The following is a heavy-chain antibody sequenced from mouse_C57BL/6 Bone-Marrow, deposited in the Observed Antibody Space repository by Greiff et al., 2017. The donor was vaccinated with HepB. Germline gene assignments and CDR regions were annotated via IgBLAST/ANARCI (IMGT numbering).Heavy chain of an antibody. CDR3: ARDARGYYAMDY. V-gene: IGHV7-1*01. CDR2: SRNKANDYTT. CDR1: GFTFSDFY. J-gene: IGHJ4*01. Sequence: EVQLVESGGGLVQSGRSLRLSCATSGFTFSDFYMEWVRQAPGKGLEWIAASRNKANDYTTEYSASVKGRFIVSRDTSQSILYLQMNALRAEDTAIYYCARDARGYYAMDYWGQGTSVTVSS.